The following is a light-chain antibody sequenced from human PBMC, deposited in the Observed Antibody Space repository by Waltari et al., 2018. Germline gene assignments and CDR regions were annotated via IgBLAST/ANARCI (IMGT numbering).Light chain of an antibody. V-gene: IGLV2-14*03. CDR3: SSESSDKVVL. Sequence: QSALTQPASVSGSPGQSVTISCTGTSNDVGFSNSVSWYQDHPGQGPKVIIYDVSDRPSGVSARFSGSKSGNMASLTISGLQAEDEADYYCSSESSDKVVLFGGGTKVTVL. CDR2: DVS. CDR1: SNDVGFSNS. J-gene: IGLJ3*02.